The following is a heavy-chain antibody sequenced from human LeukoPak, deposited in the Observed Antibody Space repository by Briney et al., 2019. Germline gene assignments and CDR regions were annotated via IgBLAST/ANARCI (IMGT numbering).Heavy chain of an antibody. J-gene: IGHJ4*02. Sequence: PSETLSLTCAVHNGSFSGYYWTWIRQAPGKGLEWIGEINNSGDTYYNPSLETRVTISRDTSKIQFSLELKSVSAADTAVYYWARGGTTYYYGSGTSHWGQGTLVIVSS. V-gene: IGHV4-34*01. D-gene: IGHD3-10*01. CDR2: INNSGDT. CDR3: ARGGTTYYYGSGTSH. CDR1: NGSFSGYY.